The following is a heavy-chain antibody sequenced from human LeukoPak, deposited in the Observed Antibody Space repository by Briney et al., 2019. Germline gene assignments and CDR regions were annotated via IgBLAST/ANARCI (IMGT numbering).Heavy chain of an antibody. D-gene: IGHD6-19*01. CDR2: IYHSGST. Sequence: SETLSLTCTVSGYSISSGYYWGWIRQPPGKGLEWIGSIYHSGSTYYNPSLKSRVTISVDTSKNQFSLKLSSVTAADTAVYYCATRYSSGWPLFDYWGQGTLVTVSS. CDR3: ATRYSSGWPLFDY. V-gene: IGHV4-38-2*02. CDR1: GYSISSGYY. J-gene: IGHJ4*02.